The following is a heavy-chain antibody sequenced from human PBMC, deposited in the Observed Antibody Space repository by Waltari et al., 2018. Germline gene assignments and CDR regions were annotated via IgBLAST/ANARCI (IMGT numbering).Heavy chain of an antibody. CDR2: IYHTGSS. Sequence: QVQLRESCPGLVRSSDTLSLTCTVSGHSVNNDFYWAWIRHSPGGGLEWVASIYHTGSSHYNSSLKSRVSISTDMSTKQFFLTLTHLTAADTAVYYCAEEGNTTAGLVDSWGQGTLVTVSS. V-gene: IGHV4-38-2*02. CDR3: AEEGNTTAGLVDS. CDR1: GHSVNNDFY. J-gene: IGHJ4*02. D-gene: IGHD2-2*01.